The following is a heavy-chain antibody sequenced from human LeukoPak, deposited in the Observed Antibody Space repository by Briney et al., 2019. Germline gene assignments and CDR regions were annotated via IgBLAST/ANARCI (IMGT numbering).Heavy chain of an antibody. CDR3: ATVEMATRIRGGFDY. J-gene: IGHJ4*02. D-gene: IGHD5-24*01. CDR2: IIPIFGTA. V-gene: IGHV1-69*06. CDR1: GGTFSSYA. Sequence: ASVKVPCKASGGTFSSYAISWVRQAPGQGLEWMGGIIPIFGTANYAQKFQGRVTITADKSTSTAYMELSSLRSEDTAVYYCATVEMATRIRGGFDYWGQGTLVTVSS.